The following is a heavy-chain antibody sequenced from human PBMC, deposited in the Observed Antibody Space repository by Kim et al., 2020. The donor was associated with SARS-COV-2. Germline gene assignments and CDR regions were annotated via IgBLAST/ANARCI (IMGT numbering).Heavy chain of an antibody. V-gene: IGHV4-59*01. Sequence: SETLSLTCTVSGGSISSYYWSWIRQPPGKGLEWIGYIYYSGNTNYNPSLKSRVTISVDTSKNQFSLKLSSVTAADTAVYYCARDNYDSSGYYYGWFDPWGQGTLVTVSS. J-gene: IGHJ5*02. D-gene: IGHD3-22*01. CDR2: IYYSGNT. CDR1: GGSISSYY. CDR3: ARDNYDSSGYYYGWFDP.